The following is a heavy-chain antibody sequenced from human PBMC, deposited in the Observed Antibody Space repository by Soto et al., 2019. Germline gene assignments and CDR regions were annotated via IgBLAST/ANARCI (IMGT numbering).Heavy chain of an antibody. CDR2: INHSGST. CDR3: ARTPMSSGSYAF. J-gene: IGHJ4*02. CDR1: GGSFSGYY. D-gene: IGHD3-10*01. Sequence: SETLSLTCAVYGGSFSGYYWSWIRQPPGKGLEWIGEINHSGSTNYNPSLKSRVTISVDTSKNQFSLKLSSVTAADTAVYYCARTPMSSGSYAFWGQGTLVTVSS. V-gene: IGHV4-34*01.